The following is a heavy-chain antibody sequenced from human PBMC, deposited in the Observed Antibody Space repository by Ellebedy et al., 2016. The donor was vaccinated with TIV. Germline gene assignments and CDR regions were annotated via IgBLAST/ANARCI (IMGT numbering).Heavy chain of an antibody. CDR3: AGYGDFSY. CDR2: ISHSSGTT. V-gene: IGHV3-48*01. CDR1: GFTFDIYA. Sequence: GESLKISCAASGFTFDIYAMHWVRQTPGKGLEWVSFISHSSGTTFYADSVRGRFTISRDNAKNSLSLQMNSLRVDDTAVYYCAGYGDFSYWGQGTLVTVSS. J-gene: IGHJ4*02. D-gene: IGHD4-17*01.